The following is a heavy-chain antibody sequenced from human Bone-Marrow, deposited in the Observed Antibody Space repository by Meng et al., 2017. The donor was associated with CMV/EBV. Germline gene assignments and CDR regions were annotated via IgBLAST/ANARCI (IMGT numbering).Heavy chain of an antibody. CDR2: IDWNGGST. V-gene: IGHV3-20*04. J-gene: IGHJ4*02. CDR1: GFTFDDYG. CDR3: TRGYCSGGSCSNWRIFDY. Sequence: GESLKISCAASGFTFDDYGMSWVRQAPGKGLEWVSGIDWNGGSTGYADSVKGRFTIARDNAKNSLYLQMNSLRAEDTALYYWTRGYCSGGSCSNWRIFDYWGQGTLVTVSS. D-gene: IGHD2-15*01.